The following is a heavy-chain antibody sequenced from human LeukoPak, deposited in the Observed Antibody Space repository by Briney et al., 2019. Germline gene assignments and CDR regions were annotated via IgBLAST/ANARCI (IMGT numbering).Heavy chain of an antibody. Sequence: ASVKVSCKASGGTFSSYAISWVRQAPGQGLEWMGGIIPIFGTANYAQKFQGRVTITTDKSTSTAYMELSSLRSEDTAVYYCARQNIAARDWFDYWGQGTLVTVSS. J-gene: IGHJ4*02. V-gene: IGHV1-69*05. D-gene: IGHD6-6*01. CDR3: ARQNIAARDWFDY. CDR2: IIPIFGTA. CDR1: GGTFSSYA.